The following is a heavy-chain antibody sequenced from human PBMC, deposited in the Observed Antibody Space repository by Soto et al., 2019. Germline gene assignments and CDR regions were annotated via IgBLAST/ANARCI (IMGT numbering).Heavy chain of an antibody. CDR3: ARQPGRFASFDF. J-gene: IGHJ4*02. Sequence: QVQLQESGPGQVKPSETLSLTCTVSGDSISPYYWSWIRQPPGKGLEWIGYIYHSGSTNYNPSLKSRVTITVDTSDNQFSLKLSSVTAADTAVYFCARQPGRFASFDFWGRGTLVTVSS. CDR2: IYHSGST. V-gene: IGHV4-59*08. D-gene: IGHD3-10*01. CDR1: GDSISPYY.